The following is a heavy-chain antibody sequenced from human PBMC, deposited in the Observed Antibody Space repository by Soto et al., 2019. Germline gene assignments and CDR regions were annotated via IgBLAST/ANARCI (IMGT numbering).Heavy chain of an antibody. J-gene: IGHJ3*02. CDR1: GYTFTSHS. CDR2: INAGNGDT. Sequence: ASVKVSCKASGYTFTSHSIQWVRQAPGQRLEWMGWINAGNGDTKYSQKFQGRVTITRDTSASTAYMEMSSLRSEDTAVYYCARQAFDIWGQGTTVTVSS. CDR3: ARQAFDI. V-gene: IGHV1-3*01.